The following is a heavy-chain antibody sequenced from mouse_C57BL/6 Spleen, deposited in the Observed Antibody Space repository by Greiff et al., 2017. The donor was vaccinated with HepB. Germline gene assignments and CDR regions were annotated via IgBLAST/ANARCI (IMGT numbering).Heavy chain of an antibody. CDR3: ESDPLSYDYDRYAMDY. J-gene: IGHJ4*01. V-gene: IGHV3-6*01. Sequence: VQLKESGPGLVKPSQSLSLTCSVTGYSITSGYYWNWIRQFPGNKLEWMGYISYDGSNNYNPSLKNRISITRDTSKNQFFLKLNSVTTEDTATYYCESDPLSYDYDRYAMDYWGQGTSVTVSS. CDR2: ISYDGSN. CDR1: GYSITSGYY. D-gene: IGHD2-4*01.